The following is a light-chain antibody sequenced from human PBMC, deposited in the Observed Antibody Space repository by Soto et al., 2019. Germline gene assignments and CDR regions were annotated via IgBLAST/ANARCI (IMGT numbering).Light chain of an antibody. CDR1: SSNIGAGYD. V-gene: IGLV1-40*01. J-gene: IGLJ1*01. CDR3: QSYDSSLSGLV. Sequence: QSVLTQPLSVSGAPGQRVTISCTGSSSNIGAGYDVHWYQQLPGTAPKLLIYGNSNRPSGVPDRFSGSKSGTSASLAITGLQAEDEADYYCQSYDSSLSGLVFGTGTKLTVL. CDR2: GNS.